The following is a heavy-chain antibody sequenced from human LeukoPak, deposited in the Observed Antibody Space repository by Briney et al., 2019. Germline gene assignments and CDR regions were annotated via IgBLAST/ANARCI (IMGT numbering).Heavy chain of an antibody. Sequence: GGSLRLSCAASGFTFSSYWMSWVRQAPGKGLEWVANIKKDGSEKYYVDSVKGRFTISRDNAKNSLYLQMNSLRAEDTAVYFCARANRRHCDSTSCYLKFDYWGQGTLLTVSS. J-gene: IGHJ4*02. D-gene: IGHD2-2*01. CDR3: ARANRRHCDSTSCYLKFDY. V-gene: IGHV3-7*01. CDR1: GFTFSSYW. CDR2: IKKDGSEK.